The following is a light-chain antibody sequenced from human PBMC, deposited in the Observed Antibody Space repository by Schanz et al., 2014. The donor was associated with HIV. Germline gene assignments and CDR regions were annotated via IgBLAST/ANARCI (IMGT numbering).Light chain of an antibody. J-gene: IGKJ3*01. CDR3: QHYGSS. V-gene: IGKV3-20*01. CDR2: DAS. CDR1: QSVSDNY. Sequence: EIVLTQSPGSLSLSPGGRATLSCRASQSVSDNYLAWYQQRPGQAPRLLIYDASSRATGIPDRFSGSGSGTDFTLTIIRLEPEDFAVYYCQHYGSSFGPGTKVDIK.